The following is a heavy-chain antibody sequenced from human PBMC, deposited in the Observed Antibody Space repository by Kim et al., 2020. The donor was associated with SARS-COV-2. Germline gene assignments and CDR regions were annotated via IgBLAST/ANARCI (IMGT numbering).Heavy chain of an antibody. V-gene: IGHV4-39*01. CDR3: ATYSSGYYYAFDI. D-gene: IGHD3-22*01. Sequence: YKPSLQSRVTISVDTSKNQFSLNLDSVSAADTAVYYCATYSSGYYYAFDIWGQGTMVTVSS. J-gene: IGHJ3*02.